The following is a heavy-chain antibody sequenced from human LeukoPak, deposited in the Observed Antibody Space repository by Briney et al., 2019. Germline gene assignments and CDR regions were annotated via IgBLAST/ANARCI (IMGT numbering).Heavy chain of an antibody. D-gene: IGHD3-3*01. CDR3: ARGSPVLRFLENTVGDY. CDR2: ISAYNGNT. Sequence: PGGSLRLSCAASGFTFTSYGISWVRQAPGQGLEWMGWISAYNGNTNYAQKLQGRVTMTTDTSTSTAYMELRSLRSDDTAVYYCARGSPVLRFLENTVGDYWGQGTLVTVSS. CDR1: GFTFTSYG. V-gene: IGHV1-18*01. J-gene: IGHJ4*02.